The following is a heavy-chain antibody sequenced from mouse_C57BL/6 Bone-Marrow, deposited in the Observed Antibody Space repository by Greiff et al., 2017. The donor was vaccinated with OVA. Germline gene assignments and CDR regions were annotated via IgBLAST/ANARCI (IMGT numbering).Heavy chain of an antibody. CDR2: ISNGGGST. V-gene: IGHV5-12*01. CDR3: ARPYYGFAY. Sequence: EVKRVESGGGLVQPGGSLKLSCAASGFTFSDYYMYWVRQTPEKRLEWVAYISNGGGSTYYPDTVKGRFTISRDNAKNTLYLQMSRLKSEDTAMYYCARPYYGFAYWGQGTLVTVSA. D-gene: IGHD1-2*01. J-gene: IGHJ3*01. CDR1: GFTFSDYY.